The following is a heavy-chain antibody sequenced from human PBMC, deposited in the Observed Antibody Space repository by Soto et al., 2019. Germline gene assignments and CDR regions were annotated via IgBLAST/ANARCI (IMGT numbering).Heavy chain of an antibody. V-gene: IGHV3-23*01. Sequence: EVQLLESGGGLVQPGGSLRLSCAASGFTFSDYAMSWVRQAPGKGLEWVSAISGSGGTTYYADSVKGRFTISRDNSKNTLYLQMNSLRSVDTAVYTCAKDLDSSSSYPDDWGQGALVTISS. D-gene: IGHD6-6*01. J-gene: IGHJ4*02. CDR2: ISGSGGTT. CDR3: AKDLDSSSSYPDD. CDR1: GFTFSDYA.